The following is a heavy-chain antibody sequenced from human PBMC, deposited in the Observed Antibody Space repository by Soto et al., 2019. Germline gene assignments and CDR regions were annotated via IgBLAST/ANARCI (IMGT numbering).Heavy chain of an antibody. V-gene: IGHV1-69*13. CDR3: AREAYYDVWAPAGASRYFQH. D-gene: IGHD3-3*01. Sequence: SVKVSCKASGGTFSSYAISWVRQAPGQGLEWMGGIIPIFGTANYAQKFQGRVTITADESTSTAYMELTSLRSEDTAVYYCAREAYYDVWAPAGASRYFQHWG. CDR2: IIPIFGTA. J-gene: IGHJ1*01. CDR1: GGTFSSYA.